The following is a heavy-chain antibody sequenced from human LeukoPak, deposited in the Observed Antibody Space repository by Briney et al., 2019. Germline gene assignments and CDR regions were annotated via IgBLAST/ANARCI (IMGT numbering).Heavy chain of an antibody. Sequence: GGSLGLSCAASGFTFSSYGMHWVRQAPGKGLEWVAFIRYDGSNKYYADSVKGRFTISRDNSKNTLYLQMNSLRAEDTAVYYCAKDGAMVRGVSGAFDIWGQGTMVTVSS. V-gene: IGHV3-30*02. CDR2: IRYDGSNK. D-gene: IGHD3-10*01. CDR3: AKDGAMVRGVSGAFDI. J-gene: IGHJ3*02. CDR1: GFTFSSYG.